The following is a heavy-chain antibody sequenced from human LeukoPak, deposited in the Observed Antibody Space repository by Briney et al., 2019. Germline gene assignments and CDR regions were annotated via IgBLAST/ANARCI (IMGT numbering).Heavy chain of an antibody. CDR3: ARALLWFGDSNNWFDP. D-gene: IGHD3-10*01. V-gene: IGHV1-8*01. Sequence: AASVKVSCKASGYIFTSYDINWVRQATGQGLEWMGWMNPNSGNTGYAQKFQGRVTMTRNTSISTAYMELSSLRSEDTAVYYCARALLWFGDSNNWFDPWGQGTLVTVSS. CDR2: MNPNSGNT. J-gene: IGHJ5*02. CDR1: GYIFTSYD.